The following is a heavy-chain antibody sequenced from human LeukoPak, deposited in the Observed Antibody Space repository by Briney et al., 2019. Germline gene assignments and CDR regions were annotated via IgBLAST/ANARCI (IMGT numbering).Heavy chain of an antibody. CDR1: GYTFTSYY. CDR2: INPNSGGS. J-gene: IGHJ3*02. D-gene: IGHD3-22*01. Sequence: ASVNVSCKASGYTFTSYYMHWVRQAPGQGLEWMGIINPNSGGSKYAQRFQGRVTMTRDTSISTAYMELSRLTSDDTAVYFCAKSTYYDSGGFAFEIWGQGTMVTVSS. CDR3: AKSTYYDSGGFAFEI. V-gene: IGHV1-2*02.